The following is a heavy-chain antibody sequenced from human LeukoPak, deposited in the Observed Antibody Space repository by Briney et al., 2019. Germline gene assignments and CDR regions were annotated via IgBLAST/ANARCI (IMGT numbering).Heavy chain of an antibody. D-gene: IGHD2-2*01. CDR1: GFTFSIYA. CDR2: ISYDGSNK. CDR3: ARDHCSSTSCYGYHYYYGMDV. V-gene: IGHV3-30-3*01. J-gene: IGHJ6*02. Sequence: GRSLRLSCAASGFTFSIYAMHWVRQAPGKGLEWVAVISYDGSNKYYADSVKGRFTISRDNSKNTLYLQMNSLRAEDTAVYYCARDHCSSTSCYGYHYYYGMDVWGQGTTVTVSS.